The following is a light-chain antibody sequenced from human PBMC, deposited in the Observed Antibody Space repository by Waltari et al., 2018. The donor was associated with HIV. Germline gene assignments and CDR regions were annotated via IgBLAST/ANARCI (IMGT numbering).Light chain of an antibody. CDR3: AAWDDSRDGYV. J-gene: IGLJ1*01. V-gene: IGLV1-44*01. CDR2: SSN. Sequence: QSVLTQPPSASGTPGQRVTISCSGSSSNIERNTVNWYQQFPGTTPTVVIYSSNQRPSGVPDRVSGARSGTSASLAISGLQSEDEAHYYCAAWDDSRDGYVFGPGTEVTVL. CDR1: SSNIERNT.